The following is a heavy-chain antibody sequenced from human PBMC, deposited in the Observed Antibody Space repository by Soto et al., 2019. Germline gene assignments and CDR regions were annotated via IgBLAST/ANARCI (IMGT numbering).Heavy chain of an antibody. J-gene: IGHJ4*02. CDR1: GFTFDDYA. Sequence: GGSLRLSCAASGFTFDDYAMHWVRQALGKGLEWVSGISWNSGSIGYADSVKGRFTISRDNAKNSLYLQMNSLRAEDTALYYCAKVALAATSPFDYWGQGTLVTVSS. CDR2: ISWNSGSI. CDR3: AKVALAATSPFDY. D-gene: IGHD2-15*01. V-gene: IGHV3-9*01.